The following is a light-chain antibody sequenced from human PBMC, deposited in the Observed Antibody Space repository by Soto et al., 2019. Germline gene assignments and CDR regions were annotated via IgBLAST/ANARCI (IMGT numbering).Light chain of an antibody. CDR2: DAS. CDR3: QQFDDLPLT. J-gene: IGKJ4*01. Sequence: DIQMTQSPSSLSASVGDRVTITCQASHDIKKYLNWYQQKAHKVPKLLIHDASTLATGVPSRFTGSGSGTDFTLTINSLQPEDVATYYCQQFDDLPLTFGGGTKVEI. CDR1: HDIKKY. V-gene: IGKV1-33*01.